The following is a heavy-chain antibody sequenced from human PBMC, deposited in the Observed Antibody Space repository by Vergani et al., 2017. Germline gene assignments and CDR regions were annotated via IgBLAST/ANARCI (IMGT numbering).Heavy chain of an antibody. CDR1: GESVSSGSYF. J-gene: IGHJ6*02. Sequence: QVELQESGPGLVKPSQTLSLTCSVFGESVSSGSYFWAWVPQAAGKGLEWIGRTYISGKSNYNPSLKSRVNISLDTSKNQFSLKLSSVTAADSAVYYCARAFRGGMDVWGQGTTVRVSS. CDR2: TYISGKS. D-gene: IGHD3-10*01. CDR3: ARAFRGGMDV. V-gene: IGHV4-61*02.